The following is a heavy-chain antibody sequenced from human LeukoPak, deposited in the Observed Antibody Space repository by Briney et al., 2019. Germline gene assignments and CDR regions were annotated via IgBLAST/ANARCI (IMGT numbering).Heavy chain of an antibody. CDR2: ISSSSIYT. V-gene: IGHV3-11*03. CDR1: GFTFSDYY. CDR3: AFSRRVYDTMTWFDP. J-gene: IGHJ5*02. D-gene: IGHD2-8*01. Sequence: GGSLRLSCAASGFTFSDYYMSWIRQAPGKGLEWVSYISSSSIYTNYADSVKGRFTISRDNAKNSLYLQMNSLRSEDTAVYYCAFSRRVYDTMTWFDPWGQGTLVTVSS.